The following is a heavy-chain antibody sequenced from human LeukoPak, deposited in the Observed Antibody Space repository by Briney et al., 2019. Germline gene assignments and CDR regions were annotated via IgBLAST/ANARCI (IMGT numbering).Heavy chain of an antibody. CDR2: ISSSSSTI. CDR3: VQDSYAISSSGSTFAS. V-gene: IGHV3-48*04. Sequence: GGSLRLSCAASGFTFSSYSMNWVRQAPGKGLEWVSYISSSSSTIYYADSVKGRFSISRDNANNSLYLQMNSLTTEDMAVYYCVQDSYAISSSGSTFASWGQGSLVTVSS. D-gene: IGHD2-2*01. J-gene: IGHJ4*02. CDR1: GFTFSSYS.